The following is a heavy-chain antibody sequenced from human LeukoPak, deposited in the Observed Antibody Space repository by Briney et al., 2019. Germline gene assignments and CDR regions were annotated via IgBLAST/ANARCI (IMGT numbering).Heavy chain of an antibody. D-gene: IGHD4-23*01. J-gene: IGHJ3*01. CDR1: GGSISSNY. CDR3: ARREVTETDAFDV. V-gene: IGHV4-59*01. CDR2: IYYSGST. Sequence: SETLSLTCTVSGGSISSNYWSWIRQPPGKGLEWIGYIYYSGSTNYNPSLKSRVTISVDTSKNQFSLKLSSATAADTAVYYCARREVTETDAFDVWGQGTMVTVSS.